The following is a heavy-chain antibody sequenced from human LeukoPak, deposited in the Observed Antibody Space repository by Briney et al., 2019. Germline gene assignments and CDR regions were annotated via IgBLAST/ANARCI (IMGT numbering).Heavy chain of an antibody. CDR2: ITYDGYYK. D-gene: IGHD3-9*01. Sequence: GGSLRLSCAASGFTFTNYGMHWVRQAPGKGLEWVALITYDGYYKYYSDSVKGRFTISSDTSKNTLYLQMNSLRAEDTAVYYCARVPPYYDILTGYPTGAFDIWGQGTMVTVSS. CDR1: GFTFTNYG. V-gene: IGHV3-30*03. CDR3: ARVPPYYDILTGYPTGAFDI. J-gene: IGHJ3*02.